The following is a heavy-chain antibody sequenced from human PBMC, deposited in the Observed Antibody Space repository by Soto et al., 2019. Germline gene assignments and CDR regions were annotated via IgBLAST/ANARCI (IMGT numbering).Heavy chain of an antibody. CDR3: ARWNLVGPTIDAFDL. Sequence: QVQLVESGGGVVQPGRSLRLSCAASGFTFSSNGMHWVRQAPGKGLEWVAIIWYDGSNKCYADSVKGRFTISRDNSKNTLYLQMNSLRAEDTAMYYCARWNLVGPTIDAFDLWGQGTMVTVSS. D-gene: IGHD1-26*01. CDR1: GFTFSSNG. J-gene: IGHJ3*01. CDR2: IWYDGSNK. V-gene: IGHV3-33*01.